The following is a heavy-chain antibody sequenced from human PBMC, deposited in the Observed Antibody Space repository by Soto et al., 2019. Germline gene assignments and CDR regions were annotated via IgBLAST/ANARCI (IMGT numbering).Heavy chain of an antibody. CDR1: GFTFSSYG. CDR3: AKDRCGSYYWDPARTFDY. CDR2: ISYDGSNK. V-gene: IGHV3-30*18. J-gene: IGHJ4*01. Sequence: QVQLVESGGGVVQPGRSLRLSCAASGFTFSSYGMHWVRQAPGKGLEWVAVISYDGSNKYYADSVKGRFTISRDNSKNTLYLQMNSLRAEDTAVYYCAKDRCGSYYWDPARTFDYCGHGTLVTVSS. D-gene: IGHD1-26*01.